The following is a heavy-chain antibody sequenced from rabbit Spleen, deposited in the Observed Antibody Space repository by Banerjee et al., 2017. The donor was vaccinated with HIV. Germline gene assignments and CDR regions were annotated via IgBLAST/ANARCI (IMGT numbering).Heavy chain of an antibody. J-gene: IGHJ4*01. D-gene: IGHD4-1*01. V-gene: IGHV1S45*01. CDR3: ARVPFRVGWGVIL. Sequence: QEQLVDTGGGLVQPAGSLELSCTASGFSFSNMAVTFWFRQAPGKGREWIACINAITGKAVYASWATGRFSFSEDSSTTVPPQMTRWTATVTATYFCARVPFRVGWGVILWDPGTLVT. CDR1: GFSFSNMAV. CDR2: INAITGKA.